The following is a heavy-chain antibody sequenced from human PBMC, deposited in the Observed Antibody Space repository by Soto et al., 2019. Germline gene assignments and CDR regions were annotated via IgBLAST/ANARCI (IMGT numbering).Heavy chain of an antibody. J-gene: IGHJ4*02. Sequence: QVQLVQSGAEVKKPGSSVKVSCKASGGTFSSYTISWVRQAPGQGLEWMGRIIPILGIANYAKKFQGRVTITADKSTSTAYMERSSLRSEDTAVYYCARYPDSTSLVGRFDYWGQGTLVTVSS. V-gene: IGHV1-69*02. D-gene: IGHD6-6*01. CDR2: IIPILGIA. CDR1: GGTFSSYT. CDR3: ARYPDSTSLVGRFDY.